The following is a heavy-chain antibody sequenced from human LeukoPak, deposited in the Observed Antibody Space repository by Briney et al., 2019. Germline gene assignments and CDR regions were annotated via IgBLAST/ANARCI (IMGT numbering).Heavy chain of an antibody. CDR2: ISGSGGST. J-gene: IGHJ3*02. D-gene: IGHD6-19*01. CDR1: GFTFSSYA. Sequence: GGSLRLSCAASGFTFSSYAMSWVRQAPGKGLEWVSAISGSGGSTYYADSVKGRFTISRDNSKNTLYLQMNSLRAEDTAVYYCARNVRGEYSSGWYSSGAFDIWGQGTMVTVSS. CDR3: ARNVRGEYSSGWYSSGAFDI. V-gene: IGHV3-23*01.